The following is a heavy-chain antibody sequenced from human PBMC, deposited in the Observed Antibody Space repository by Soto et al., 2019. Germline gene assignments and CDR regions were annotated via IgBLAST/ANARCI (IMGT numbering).Heavy chain of an antibody. CDR1: ADSISSYS. CDR3: ARGAQCQLVWSLHYFFDF. V-gene: IGHV4-59*01. CDR2: MFYSGST. D-gene: IGHD2-2*01. Sequence: QVQLQESGPGLVKPSETLSLTCSVSADSISSYSWCWIRQSPGKGLEWIGYMFYSGSTNYNPYLKCRVTISLETLKHQLSLGLSSVTAADTAVYYWARGAQCQLVWSLHYFFDFWGQVTLVNVSS. J-gene: IGHJ4*02.